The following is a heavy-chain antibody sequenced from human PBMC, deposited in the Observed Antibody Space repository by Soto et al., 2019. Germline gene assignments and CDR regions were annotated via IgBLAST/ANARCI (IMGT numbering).Heavy chain of an antibody. D-gene: IGHD3-10*01. V-gene: IGHV5-51*01. J-gene: IGHJ4*02. CDR2: IYPGDSDA. Sequence: GESLKISCKGSGYTFSKYWMGWVGQTPGKGLEWMGMIYPGDSDARYSPSFEGQVTFSVDKSINTAYLQWNSLKASDTAMYYCARQGGEYNTMSDYWGQGTLVTVYS. CDR1: GYTFSKYW. CDR3: ARQGGEYNTMSDY.